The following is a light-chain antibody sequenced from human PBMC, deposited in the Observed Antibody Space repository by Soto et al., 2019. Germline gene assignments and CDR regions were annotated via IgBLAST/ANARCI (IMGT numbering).Light chain of an antibody. Sequence: QSALTQPASVSGSPGQSITISCTGTSSDVGDYNYVSWYQQHPGKAPKLIIYGVSNRPSGISNRFSGSKSGNTASLTISGLQAEDEAEYYCSSYTSTHTLVFGGGTKLTVL. V-gene: IGLV2-14*03. J-gene: IGLJ2*01. CDR3: SSYTSTHTLV. CDR1: SSDVGDYNY. CDR2: GVS.